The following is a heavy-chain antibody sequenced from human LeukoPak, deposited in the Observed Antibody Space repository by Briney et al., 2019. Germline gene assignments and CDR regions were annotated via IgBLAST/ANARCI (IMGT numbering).Heavy chain of an antibody. V-gene: IGHV3-33*01. Sequence: GGSLRLSCAASGFTFNVYGIHWVRQAPGKGLEWVAVIWNDGSNKYYADSVKGRFTISRDNFKDTLYLQMNSLRVEDTAVYYCARAVGPFDYWGQGTLVTVSS. D-gene: IGHD3-16*01. CDR3: ARAVGPFDY. J-gene: IGHJ4*02. CDR2: IWNDGSNK. CDR1: GFTFNVYG.